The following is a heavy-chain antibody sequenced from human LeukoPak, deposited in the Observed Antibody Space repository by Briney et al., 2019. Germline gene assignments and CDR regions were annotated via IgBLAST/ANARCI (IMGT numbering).Heavy chain of an antibody. D-gene: IGHD5-18*01. V-gene: IGHV4-38-2*01. CDR2: FYHPGDN. J-gene: IGHJ4*02. CDR3: AIVNTMPTAYFDY. Sequence: SETLSLTCAVSSSSFSTTYRWGWLRQPPGKRREWIGTFYHPGDNYYNPSLKSRVTISIDLSKNQFSLNLTSVNAADKAVYYCAIVNTMPTAYFDYWGQGILVTVSS. CDR1: SSSFSTTYR.